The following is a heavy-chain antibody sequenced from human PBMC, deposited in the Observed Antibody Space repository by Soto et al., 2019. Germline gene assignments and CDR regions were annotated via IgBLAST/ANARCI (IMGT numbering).Heavy chain of an antibody. CDR1: GLTVSSNY. J-gene: IGHJ5*02. CDR2: IYTGGGT. Sequence: EVQLVESGGGLIQPGGSLRLSCAASGLTVSSNYMNWVRQAPGKGLEWVSLIYTGGGTYYADSVKGRFTVSRDNSKNTLYLQMNSLRAEDTAVYYCAKEMGDYYDSSGSWFDPWGQGTLVTVSS. CDR3: AKEMGDYYDSSGSWFDP. D-gene: IGHD3-22*01. V-gene: IGHV3-53*01.